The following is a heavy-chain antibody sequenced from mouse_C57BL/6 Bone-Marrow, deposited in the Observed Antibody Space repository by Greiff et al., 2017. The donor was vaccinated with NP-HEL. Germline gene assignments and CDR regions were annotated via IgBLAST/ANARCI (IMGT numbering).Heavy chain of an antibody. J-gene: IGHJ4*01. V-gene: IGHV1-52*01. CDR3: ARRGITTGGYYAMDY. D-gene: IGHD2-4*01. CDR2: IDPSDSET. CDR1: GYTFTSYW. Sequence: QVQLQQPGAELVRPGSSVKLSCKASGYTFTSYWMHWVKQRPIQGLEWIGNIDPSDSETHYNQKFKDKATLTVDKSSSTAYMQLSSLTSEDSAVYYCARRGITTGGYYAMDYWGQGTSVTVSS.